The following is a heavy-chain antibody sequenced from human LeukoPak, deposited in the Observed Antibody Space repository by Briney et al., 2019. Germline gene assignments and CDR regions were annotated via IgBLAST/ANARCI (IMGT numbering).Heavy chain of an antibody. CDR2: IYSSGTT. Sequence: SETLSLTCTVSGGSTINYFRSWIRQPAGKGLEWIGHIYSSGTTHYNPSLHNRVTISLDTSKSQFSLHLNSVTAADTAVYYCARAEGSGSGAYTLDYWGQGILVTVSS. D-gene: IGHD3-10*01. V-gene: IGHV4-4*07. J-gene: IGHJ4*02. CDR1: GGSTINYF. CDR3: ARAEGSGSGAYTLDY.